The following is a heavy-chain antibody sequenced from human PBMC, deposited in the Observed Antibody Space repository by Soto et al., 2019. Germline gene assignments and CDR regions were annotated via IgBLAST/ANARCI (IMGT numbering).Heavy chain of an antibody. CDR1: GDSVSSNSAA. CDR3: ARGDMYSSSSHFDY. CDR2: TYYRSKWYN. J-gene: IGHJ4*02. V-gene: IGHV6-1*01. Sequence: QSPTLSLTCAISGDSVSSNSAAWNWIRQSPSRGLEWLGRTYYRSKWYNDYAVSVKSRITINPDTSKNQFSLQLNSVTPEDTAVYYCARGDMYSSSSHFDYWGQGTLVTVSS. D-gene: IGHD6-6*01.